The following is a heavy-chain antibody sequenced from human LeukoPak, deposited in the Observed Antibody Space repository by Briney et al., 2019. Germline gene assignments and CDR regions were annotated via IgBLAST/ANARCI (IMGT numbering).Heavy chain of an antibody. D-gene: IGHD3-10*01. J-gene: IGHJ4*02. CDR1: GGSISSYY. CDR2: IYYSGST. Sequence: PSETLSHTCTVSGGSISSYYWSWIRQPPGKGLEWIGYIYYSGSTNYNPSLKSRVTISVDTSKNQFFLKLSSVTAADTAVYYCARREYYFDYWGQGTLVTVSS. CDR3: ARREYYFDY. V-gene: IGHV4-59*01.